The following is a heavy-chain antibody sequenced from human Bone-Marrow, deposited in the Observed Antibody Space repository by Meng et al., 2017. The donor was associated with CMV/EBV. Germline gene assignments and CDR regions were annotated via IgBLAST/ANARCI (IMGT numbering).Heavy chain of an antibody. CDR2: TYYRSKWYN. CDR1: GDSVSSNSAA. V-gene: IGHV6-1*01. J-gene: IGHJ6*02. D-gene: IGHD2-2*02. CDR3: ARDRTDCSSTSCYTDGMDV. Sequence: SCAISGDSVSSNSAAWNWIRQSPSRGLEWLGRTYYRSKWYNDYAVSVKSRITINPDTSKNQFSLQLNSVTPEDTAVYYCARDRTDCSSTSCYTDGMDVWGQGTTVTVSS.